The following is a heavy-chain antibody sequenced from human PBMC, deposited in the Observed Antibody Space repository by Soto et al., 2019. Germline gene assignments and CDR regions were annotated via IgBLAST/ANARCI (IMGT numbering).Heavy chain of an antibody. Sequence: QVQLQESGPGLVKPSQTLSLTCTVSGGSISSGIYYWSWIRQPPGKGLEWIGYIYWSGSTYYNPPLNSRVSMSVDESNSQFSLKLTSVTAAATAPSSCAGATDYGDYGFLDFCGQGALVTVTS. CDR3: AGATDYGDYGFLDF. CDR2: IYWSGST. D-gene: IGHD4-17*01. V-gene: IGHV4-30-4*01. CDR1: GGSISSGIYY. J-gene: IGHJ4*02.